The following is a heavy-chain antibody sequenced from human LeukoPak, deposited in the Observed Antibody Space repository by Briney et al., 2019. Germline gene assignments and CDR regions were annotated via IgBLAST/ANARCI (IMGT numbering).Heavy chain of an antibody. CDR2: ISYDGSNK. J-gene: IGHJ4*02. D-gene: IGHD3-22*01. CDR1: GFIFSSYG. V-gene: IGHV3-30*18. Sequence: GRSLGLSCAASGFIFSSYGMHWVRQAPGKGLEWVAVISYDGSNKYYADSVKGRFTISRDNSKNTLYLQMNSLRAEDTALYYCAKDKYGDSSGYYPVDYWGQGTLVTVSS. CDR3: AKDKYGDSSGYYPVDY.